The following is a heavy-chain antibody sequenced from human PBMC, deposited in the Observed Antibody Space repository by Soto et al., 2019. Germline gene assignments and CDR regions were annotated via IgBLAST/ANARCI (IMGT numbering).Heavy chain of an antibody. D-gene: IGHD6-13*01. J-gene: IGHJ3*02. CDR1: GYSFTSYW. Sequence: GESLKISCKGSGYSFTSYWIGWVRQMPGKGLEWMGIIYPGDSDTRYSPSFQGQVTISADTSISTAYLQWSSLKASDTAMYYCARLGSTGIAAAGTGAFDIWGQGTMVTVSS. CDR3: ARLGSTGIAAAGTGAFDI. CDR2: IYPGDSDT. V-gene: IGHV5-51*01.